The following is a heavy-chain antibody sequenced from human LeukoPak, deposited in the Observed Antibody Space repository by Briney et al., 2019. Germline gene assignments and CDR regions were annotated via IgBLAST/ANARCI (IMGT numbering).Heavy chain of an antibody. J-gene: IGHJ4*02. CDR1: GFTFSSYW. V-gene: IGHV3-74*01. CDR2: INSDVSST. D-gene: IGHD5-24*01. CDR3: ARAPGRAGFDY. Sequence: GGSLRLSCAASGFTFSSYWMHWVRHAPGKGLLWVSRINSDVSSTIYADSVKGRLTISRDKAKNKVYMKIDSLRAEDTAVYYCARAPGRAGFDYWGQGTLVTVSS.